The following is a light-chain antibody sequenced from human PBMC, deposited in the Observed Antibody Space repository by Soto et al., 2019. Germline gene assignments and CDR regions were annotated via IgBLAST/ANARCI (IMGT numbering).Light chain of an antibody. V-gene: IGKV1-9*01. CDR1: QGISSY. CDR2: AAS. Sequence: IQLTQSPSSLSASVGDRVTITCRASQGISSYLAWYQQKPGQAPKLLIYAASTLQSGVPSRFSGSASGTDFTLTISSLQPEDFATYYCQQLNSYPPRVTFGPGTKGDIK. J-gene: IGKJ3*01. CDR3: QQLNSYPPRVT.